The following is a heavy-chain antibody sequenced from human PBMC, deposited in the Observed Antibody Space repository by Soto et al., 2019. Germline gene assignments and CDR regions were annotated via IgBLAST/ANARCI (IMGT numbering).Heavy chain of an antibody. Sequence: DVQLVESGGGLVQPGGSLRLSCGPSGFIFRKYWMSWVRQFQGKGLEWVAHIKEDGSDKYYGDSVKGRFIISRDNAKNSLLLQMNSLRDEDTAVYYCATTLTTSAEYFQYWGQGTLVTVSS. V-gene: IGHV3-7*01. CDR2: IKEDGSDK. D-gene: IGHD3-16*01. CDR1: GFIFRKYW. J-gene: IGHJ1*01. CDR3: ATTLTTSAEYFQY.